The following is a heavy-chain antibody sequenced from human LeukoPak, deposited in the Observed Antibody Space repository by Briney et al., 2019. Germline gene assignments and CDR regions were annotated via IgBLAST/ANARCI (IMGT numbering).Heavy chain of an antibody. CDR1: GGSISSYY. D-gene: IGHD3-3*01. CDR3: ARGERYYDFWSGWVFDY. J-gene: IGHJ4*02. CDR2: IYYSGST. Sequence: SETLSLTCTVSGGSISSYYWSWIRQPPGKGLEWIGYIYYSGSTNYNPSLKSRVTISVDTSKNQFSLKLSSVTAADTAVYYCARGERYYDFWSGWVFDYWGQGTLVTVSS. V-gene: IGHV4-59*01.